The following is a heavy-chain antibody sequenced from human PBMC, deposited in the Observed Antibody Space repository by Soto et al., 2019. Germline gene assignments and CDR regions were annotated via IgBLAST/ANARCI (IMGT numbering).Heavy chain of an antibody. D-gene: IGHD3-10*01. CDR3: AYDPRVLLWRGEPYYFDY. Sequence: GGSLRLSCAASGFTFSSYDMSWVRQAPGKGLEWVSAISGSGGSTYYADSVQGRFTICRDNSKNTLYLQMNSLSAEYTAVYYCAYDPRVLLWRGEPYYFDYRGQGTMVTVSS. J-gene: IGHJ4*02. CDR2: ISGSGGST. V-gene: IGHV3-23*01. CDR1: GFTFSSYD.